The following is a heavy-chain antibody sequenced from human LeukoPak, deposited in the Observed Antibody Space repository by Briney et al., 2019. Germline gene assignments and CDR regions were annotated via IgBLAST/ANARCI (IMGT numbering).Heavy chain of an antibody. D-gene: IGHD6-19*01. Sequence: SVKVSCKASGGTFSSYAISWVRQAPGQGLEWMGRIIPILGIANYAQKFQGRVTITADKSTSTAYMELSSLRSEDTAVYYCARAVAGTIYYYYAMDVWGQGTTVTLSS. CDR2: IIPILGIA. CDR3: ARAVAGTIYYYYAMDV. V-gene: IGHV1-69*04. J-gene: IGHJ6*02. CDR1: GGTFSSYA.